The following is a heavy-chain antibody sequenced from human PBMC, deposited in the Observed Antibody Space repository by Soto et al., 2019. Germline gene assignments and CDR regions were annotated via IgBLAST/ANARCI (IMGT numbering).Heavy chain of an antibody. Sequence: SGPTLVNPTQTLTLTCTFSGFSLSSSGVGVGWVRQPPGKALEWLALIYWDDDKYYRPSLKSRLTITKDTSKNQVVLIMTNMDPVDTATYYCVHRSKVGGTYNWFDPWGQGTLVTVSS. D-gene: IGHD2-15*01. CDR3: VHRSKVGGTYNWFDP. CDR1: GFSLSSSGVG. CDR2: IYWDDDK. J-gene: IGHJ5*02. V-gene: IGHV2-5*02.